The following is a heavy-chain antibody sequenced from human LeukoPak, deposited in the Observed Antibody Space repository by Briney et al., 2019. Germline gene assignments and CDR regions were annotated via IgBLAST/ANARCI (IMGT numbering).Heavy chain of an antibody. CDR3: TAFLPGGCDFRYFDY. J-gene: IGHJ4*02. V-gene: IGHV3-15*01. D-gene: IGHD5-12*01. CDR1: GFPFSNAW. Sequence: GGSLRLSCAASGFPFSNAWMSWVRQAPGKGLEWVGRIKSKTDGGTTDYAAAVKGRFTISRDDSKNTLYLQMNSLKTEDTAVYYCTAFLPGGCDFRYFDYWGQRTLVTVS. CDR2: IKSKTDGGTT.